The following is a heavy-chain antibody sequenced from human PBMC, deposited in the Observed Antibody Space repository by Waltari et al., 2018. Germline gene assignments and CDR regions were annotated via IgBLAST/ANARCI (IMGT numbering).Heavy chain of an antibody. J-gene: IGHJ3*01. D-gene: IGHD6-19*01. Sequence: QVQLVESGGGVVQPGKSFRLTCTASALTFDTSGLHWVRHAPGKGLNRVAFISDDGSDKFYADSVKGRFTISRDNSKNTLYLQMNSLTLYDTAVYYCAKLGSLDGFDVWGQGTLVTVSS. CDR3: AKLGSLDGFDV. CDR1: ALTFDTSG. CDR2: ISDDGSDK. V-gene: IGHV3-30*18.